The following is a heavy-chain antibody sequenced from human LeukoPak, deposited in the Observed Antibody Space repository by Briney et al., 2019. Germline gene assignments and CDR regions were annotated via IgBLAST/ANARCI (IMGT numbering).Heavy chain of an antibody. CDR3: ARAPSGVTAVIDY. Sequence: SETLSLTCAVYGGSFSGYYWSWIRQPPGKGLEWIGEINHSGSTNYNPSLKSRVTISVDTSKNQFSLKLSSVTAADTAVYYCARAPSGVTAVIDYWGQGTLVTVSS. V-gene: IGHV4-34*01. J-gene: IGHJ4*02. CDR1: GGSFSGYY. CDR2: INHSGST. D-gene: IGHD2-21*02.